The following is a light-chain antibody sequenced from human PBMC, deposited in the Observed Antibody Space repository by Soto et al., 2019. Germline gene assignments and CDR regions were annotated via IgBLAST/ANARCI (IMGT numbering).Light chain of an antibody. CDR1: QSISSY. Sequence: DIQMTQSPSSLSASVGDRVTITCRASQSISSYLNWYQQKPGKAPKLLIYAASSSQSGVPSRFSGSGSGTDFTLTISSLQPEDFATYYCQQSYSTPVTFGQGTKVDIK. CDR2: AAS. V-gene: IGKV1-39*01. J-gene: IGKJ2*01. CDR3: QQSYSTPVT.